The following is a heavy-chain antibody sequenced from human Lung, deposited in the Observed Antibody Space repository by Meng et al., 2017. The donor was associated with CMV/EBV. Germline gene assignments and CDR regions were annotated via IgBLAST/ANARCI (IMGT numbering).Heavy chain of an antibody. V-gene: IGHV4-34*01. CDR1: GGSFSGYY. CDR3: ARASRYCSSTSCYRRGWFDP. CDR2: INHSGST. D-gene: IGHD2-2*02. J-gene: IGHJ5*02. Sequence: SETLSLXCAVYGGSFSGYYWSWIRQPPGKGLEWIGEINHSGSTNYNPSLKSRVTISVDTSKNQFSLKLSSVSAEDTAVYYCARASRYCSSTSCYRRGWFDPXGQGXLVTVSS.